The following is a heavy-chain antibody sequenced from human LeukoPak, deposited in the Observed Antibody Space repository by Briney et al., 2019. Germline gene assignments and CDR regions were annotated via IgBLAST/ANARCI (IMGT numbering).Heavy chain of an antibody. CDR2: IYYSGST. CDR1: GGSLSSYY. J-gene: IGHJ6*02. D-gene: IGHD6-13*01. CDR3: ARGYERSSPYGMDV. Sequence: SETLSLTCTVSGGSLSSYYWSWIRQPPGKGLEWIGYIYYSGSTNYNPSLKSRVTISVDTSKNQFSLKLSSVTAADTAVYYCARGYERSSPYGMDVWGQGTTVTVSS. V-gene: IGHV4-59*01.